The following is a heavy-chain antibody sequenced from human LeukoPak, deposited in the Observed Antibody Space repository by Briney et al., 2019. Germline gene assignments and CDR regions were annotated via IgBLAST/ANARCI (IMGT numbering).Heavy chain of an antibody. D-gene: IGHD2-2*01. Sequence: GGSLTLSRAASAFTFSSYWMSWVRQAPGNGLEWVANIDQDGSEKYYVESMKGRITISRDTAKNSLYLQMSSLRAEDTAVYYCARGPGALDNWGQGTLVTVSS. V-gene: IGHV3-7*01. CDR2: IDQDGSEK. CDR3: ARGPGALDN. CDR1: AFTFSSYW. J-gene: IGHJ4*02.